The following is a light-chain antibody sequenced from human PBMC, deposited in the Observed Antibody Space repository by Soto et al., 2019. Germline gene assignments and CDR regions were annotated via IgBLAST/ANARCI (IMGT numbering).Light chain of an antibody. CDR1: QGISSY. V-gene: IGKV1-13*02. Sequence: AIQLTQSPSSLSASVGYRVTITCRASQGISSYLAWYQQKPGKAPKLLIYDASSLESGVPSRFSGSGSGTEFTLTISSLQPDDFATYYCQQYNSYSTFGQGTTGDIK. CDR3: QQYNSYST. J-gene: IGKJ1*01. CDR2: DAS.